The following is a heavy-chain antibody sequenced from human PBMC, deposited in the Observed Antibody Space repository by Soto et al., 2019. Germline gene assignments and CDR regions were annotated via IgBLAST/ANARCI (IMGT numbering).Heavy chain of an antibody. CDR1: GFTFSSYA. CDR3: AKDRSFSDAFDI. J-gene: IGHJ3*02. Sequence: GGSLRLSCAASGFTFSSYAMSWVRQAPGKGLEWVSAISGSGGSTYYADSVKGRFTISRDNSKNTLYLQMNSLRAEDTAVYYWAKDRSFSDAFDIWGQGTMVTVSS. V-gene: IGHV3-23*01. CDR2: ISGSGGST.